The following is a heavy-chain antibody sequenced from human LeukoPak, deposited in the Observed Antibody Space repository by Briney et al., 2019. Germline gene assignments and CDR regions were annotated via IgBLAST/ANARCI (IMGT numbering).Heavy chain of an antibody. CDR1: GFPYNSYA. Sequence: PGGPVRLFCAPSGFPYNSYAMLWLPQAPGKAVEGVSAYCCCCGSTYYADSVKGRFTISRDNSKNTLYLQMNSLRAEDTAVYYCAKVGRGIVVVVAATSGAFDIWGQGTMVTVSS. CDR2: YCCCCGST. D-gene: IGHD2-15*01. J-gene: IGHJ3*02. V-gene: IGHV3-23*01. CDR3: AKVGRGIVVVVAATSGAFDI.